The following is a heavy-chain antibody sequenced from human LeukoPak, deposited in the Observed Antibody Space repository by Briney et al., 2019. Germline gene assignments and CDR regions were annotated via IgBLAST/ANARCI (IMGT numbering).Heavy chain of an antibody. CDR3: ARDHRYSSGWYAYYFDY. Sequence: ASVKVSCKASGYTFTSYGISWVRQAPGQGLEWMGWISAYNGNTNYAQKLQGRVTMATDTSTSTAYMELRSLRSDDTAVYYCARDHRYSSGWYAYYFDYWGQGTLVTVSS. CDR1: GYTFTSYG. CDR2: ISAYNGNT. V-gene: IGHV1-18*01. D-gene: IGHD6-19*01. J-gene: IGHJ4*02.